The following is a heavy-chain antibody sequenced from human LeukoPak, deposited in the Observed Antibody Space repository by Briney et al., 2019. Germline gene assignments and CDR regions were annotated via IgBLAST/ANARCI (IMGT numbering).Heavy chain of an antibody. CDR2: ISAYNGNT. D-gene: IGHD3-9*01. CDR3: ARGRSNDYDIWGPPDY. J-gene: IGHJ4*02. V-gene: IGHV1-18*01. CDR1: GYTFTSYG. Sequence: ASVKVSCKASGYTFTSYGISWVRQAPGQGLEWMGWISAYNGNTNYAQKLQGRVTMTTDTSTSTAYMELRSLRSDDTAVYYCARGRSNDYDIWGPPDYWGQGTLVTVSS.